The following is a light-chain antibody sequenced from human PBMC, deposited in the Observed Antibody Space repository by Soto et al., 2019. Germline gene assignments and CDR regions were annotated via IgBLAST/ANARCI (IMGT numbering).Light chain of an antibody. CDR1: QSISSSY. CDR2: GAS. Sequence: EIVLTQSPGTLSLSPGERATLSCRASQSISSSYLAWYQQGPGQAPRLLIYGASSRATGIPDRFSGSGSGKDFTLTISRLEPEDFAVYYCQQYGSTLWTFGQGTKVEIK. V-gene: IGKV3-20*01. J-gene: IGKJ1*01. CDR3: QQYGSTLWT.